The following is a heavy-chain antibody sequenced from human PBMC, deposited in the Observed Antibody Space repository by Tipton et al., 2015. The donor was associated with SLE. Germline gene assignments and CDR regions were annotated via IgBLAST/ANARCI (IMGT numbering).Heavy chain of an antibody. J-gene: IGHJ2*01. CDR1: GGSFSGYY. CDR3: ARGDTVSLYFDL. CDR2: INHSGST. V-gene: IGHV4-34*01. Sequence: LRLSCAVYGGSFSGYYWNWIRQPPGKGLEWIGEINHSGSTNYNPSLKSRVTISVDTSKNQFSLKLNSVTAADTAVYYCARGDTVSLYFDLWGRGTLVTVSS. D-gene: IGHD4-17*01.